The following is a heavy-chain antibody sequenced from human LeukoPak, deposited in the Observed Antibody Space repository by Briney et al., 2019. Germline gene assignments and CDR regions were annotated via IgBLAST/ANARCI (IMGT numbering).Heavy chain of an antibody. Sequence: GGSLRLSCAASGFTFSTYAMSWVRQAPGKGLEWVSGFSDSGGTSYYADSVKGRLTISRDNSKNTLYLQMNSLRAEVTAVYYCAKVFVTGMSYLPHWGQGTLVTVSS. D-gene: IGHD2-21*02. CDR1: GFTFSTYA. J-gene: IGHJ1*01. CDR2: FSDSGGTS. CDR3: AKVFVTGMSYLPH. V-gene: IGHV3-23*01.